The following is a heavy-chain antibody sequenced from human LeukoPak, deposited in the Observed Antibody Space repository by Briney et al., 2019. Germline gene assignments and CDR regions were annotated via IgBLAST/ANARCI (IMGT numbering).Heavy chain of an antibody. D-gene: IGHD3-16*02. CDR2: IFYRGST. Sequence: NPSETLSLTCTVSGGSISSSSYYWGWIRQPPGKGLDWIGNIFYRGSTYYNPSLKSRVTISVDTSKNQFSLKLSSVTAADTAVYYCARGSRVYVWGSYRSNWFDPWGQGTLVTVSS. V-gene: IGHV4-39*07. J-gene: IGHJ5*02. CDR1: GGSISSSSYY. CDR3: ARGSRVYVWGSYRSNWFDP.